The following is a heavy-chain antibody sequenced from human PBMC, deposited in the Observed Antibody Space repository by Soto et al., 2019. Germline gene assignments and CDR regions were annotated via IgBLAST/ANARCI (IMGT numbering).Heavy chain of an antibody. CDR3: ARTHRYCSGGSCYSHYYGMDV. CDR1: GYSFTSYW. CDR2: IYPGDSDI. J-gene: IGHJ6*02. Sequence: GESLKISCKGSGYSFTSYWIGWVRQMPGKGLEWMGIIYPGDSDIRYSPSFQGQVTISADKSISTAYLQWSSLKASDTAMYYCARTHRYCSGGSCYSHYYGMDVWGQGTTVTVSS. V-gene: IGHV5-51*01. D-gene: IGHD2-15*01.